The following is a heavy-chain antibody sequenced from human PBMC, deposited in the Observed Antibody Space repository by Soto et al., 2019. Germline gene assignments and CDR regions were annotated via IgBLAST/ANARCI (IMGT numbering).Heavy chain of an antibody. V-gene: IGHV3-23*01. CDR2: ISASSAKT. CDR3: AKDYGDYPGYEGFDA. Sequence: EVQLLESGGALVQPEGSLRLSCAASGFSFTYYAMSWVRLAPGKGLEWVASISASSAKTRYADSVQGRFIISRENPTNTVSLQMNSLRVEDSATYYCAKDYGDYPGYEGFDAWGQGTVVNVSS. D-gene: IGHD4-17*01. CDR1: GFSFTYYA. J-gene: IGHJ3*01.